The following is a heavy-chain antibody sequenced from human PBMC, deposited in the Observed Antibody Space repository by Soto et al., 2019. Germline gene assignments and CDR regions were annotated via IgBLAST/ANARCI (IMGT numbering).Heavy chain of an antibody. CDR2: INHSGST. CDR1: GGSFSGYY. CDR3: ARMVVGATGRPGIDG. V-gene: IGHV4-34*01. D-gene: IGHD1-26*01. J-gene: IGHJ4*02. Sequence: PETLSLTCSVYGGSFSGYYWSWIRQPPGKGLEWIGEINHSGSTNYNPSLKSRVTISVDTSKNQFSLKLSSVTAADTAVYYCARMVVGATGRPGIDGWGPGALSTVYS.